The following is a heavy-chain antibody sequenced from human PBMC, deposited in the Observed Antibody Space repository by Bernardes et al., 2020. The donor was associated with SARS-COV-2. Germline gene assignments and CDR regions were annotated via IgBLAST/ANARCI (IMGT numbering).Heavy chain of an antibody. CDR2: ISHIGNT. J-gene: IGHJ4*02. Sequence: SETLSLTRRVSNFSVSSAYYWCWFRQPPGMGLEWLWTISHIGNTYYNPSLKSRVTISVDMSKNQFSLHLHSVTAADTAVYYCAKKGVSIWYFDYWGQGTLATVS. CDR3: AKKGVSIWYFDY. V-gene: IGHV4-38-2*01. D-gene: IGHD6-13*01. CDR1: NFSVSSAYY.